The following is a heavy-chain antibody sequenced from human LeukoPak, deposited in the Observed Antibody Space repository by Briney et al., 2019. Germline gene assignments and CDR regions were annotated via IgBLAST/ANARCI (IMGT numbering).Heavy chain of an antibody. CDR2: ISSSSSYT. D-gene: IGHD3-22*01. CDR1: GFTFSDYY. V-gene: IGHV3-11*06. J-gene: IGHJ4*02. Sequence: GGSLRLSCAASGFTFSDYYMSWIRQAPGKGLEWVSYISSSSSYTNYADSVKSRFTISRDNAKNSLYLQMNSLRAEDTAVYYCARFHSSGYPYFDYWGQGTLVTVSS. CDR3: ARFHSSGYPYFDY.